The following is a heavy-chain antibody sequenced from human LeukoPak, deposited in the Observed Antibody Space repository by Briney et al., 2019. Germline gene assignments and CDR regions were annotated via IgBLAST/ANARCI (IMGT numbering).Heavy chain of an antibody. CDR2: ISAYNGNT. Sequence: ASVKVSCKASGYTFTSYGISWVRQAPGQGLEWMGWISAYNGNTKYTQKFQGRVTMTRDMSTSTVYMELSSLRSEDTAVYYCARALPHRRLMDTTMEQHWFDPWGQGTLVTVSS. CDR3: ARALPHRRLMDTTMEQHWFDP. CDR1: GYTFTSYG. J-gene: IGHJ5*02. V-gene: IGHV1-18*01. D-gene: IGHD5-18*01.